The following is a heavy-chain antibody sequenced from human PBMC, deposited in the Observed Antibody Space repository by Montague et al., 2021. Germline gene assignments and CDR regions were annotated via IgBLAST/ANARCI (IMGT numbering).Heavy chain of an antibody. CDR3: ERKGTTWDY. CDR1: GDSINFYY. J-gene: IGHJ4*02. Sequence: SETLSLTCTVSGDSINFYYWSWIRQPPGTGLEWIGYVYYTGTTNYNPSLKSRVTISVDTSRNQFFLNVNSVTAADTAVYYCERKGTTWDYWGQGTLVTVSS. V-gene: IGHV4-59*01. CDR2: VYYTGTT. D-gene: IGHD2/OR15-2a*01.